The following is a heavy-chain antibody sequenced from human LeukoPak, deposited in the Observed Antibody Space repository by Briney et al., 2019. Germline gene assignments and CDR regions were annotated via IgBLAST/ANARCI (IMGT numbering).Heavy chain of an antibody. CDR2: IIPIFGTA. CDR3: AREGCSSTSCYRSYDYYYYYMDV. Sequence: SVKVSCKASGGTFSSYAISWVRQAPGQGLEWMGGIIPIFGTANYAQKFQGRVTITADESTSTAYMELSSLRSEDTAVYYCAREGCSSTSCYRSYDYYYYYMDVWGKGTTVTVSS. J-gene: IGHJ6*03. CDR1: GGTFSSYA. D-gene: IGHD2-2*02. V-gene: IGHV1-69*13.